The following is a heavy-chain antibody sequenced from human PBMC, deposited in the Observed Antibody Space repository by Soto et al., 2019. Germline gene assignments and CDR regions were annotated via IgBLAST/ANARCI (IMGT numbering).Heavy chain of an antibody. D-gene: IGHD3-10*01. CDR1: GLTVSSNY. V-gene: IGHV3-66*01. J-gene: IGHJ4*02. CDR2: IYSDGFT. CDR3: AMNSQFFYGSGSPNYFDS. Sequence: EVQLVESGGGLVQPGGSLRLSCAASGLTVSSNYMTWVRQAPGKGLQWVSVIYSDGFTSYADSVKGRFTISRDNYKNTLYLQMNSLRAEDTALYYCAMNSQFFYGSGSPNYFDSWGQGTLVTVSS.